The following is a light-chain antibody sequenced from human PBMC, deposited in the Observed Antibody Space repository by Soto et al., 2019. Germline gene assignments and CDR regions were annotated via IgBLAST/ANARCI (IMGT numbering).Light chain of an antibody. Sequence: DIQMTQSPSTLSASVGDRVTITCRARQTISTLLAWYQQRPGKAPNLLIYKASSLESGVPSRIRGSGSGTEFPLTISSLQPDDFATYFCQLYSTYPSTLGQGTMVEVK. CDR1: QTISTL. V-gene: IGKV1-5*03. CDR2: KAS. CDR3: QLYSTYPST. J-gene: IGKJ1*01.